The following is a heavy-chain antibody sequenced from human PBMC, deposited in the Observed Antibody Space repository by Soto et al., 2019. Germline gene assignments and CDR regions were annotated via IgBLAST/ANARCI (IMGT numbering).Heavy chain of an antibody. Sequence: VKVSCKASGYTFTNYGISWVRQATGQGLEWMGWMNPNSGNTGYAQKFQGRVTMTRNTSISTAYMELSSLRSEDTAVYYCARSFGVAAAGPFDYWGQGTLVTVSS. V-gene: IGHV1-8*02. CDR3: ARSFGVAAAGPFDY. CDR2: MNPNSGNT. CDR1: GYTFTNYG. D-gene: IGHD6-13*01. J-gene: IGHJ4*02.